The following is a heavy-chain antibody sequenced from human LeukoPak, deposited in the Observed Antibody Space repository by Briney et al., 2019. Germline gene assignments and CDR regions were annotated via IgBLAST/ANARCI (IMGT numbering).Heavy chain of an antibody. CDR3: ARAGQQLSLLLFFG. V-gene: IGHV3-48*04. Sequence: PGGSLRLSCAASGFTFSSYAMSWVRQAPGKGLEWVSYISGNGITIYYADSVKGRFTISRDNAKNSLYLQMNSLRAEDTAVYYCARAGQQLSLLLFFGWGQGTLVTVSS. D-gene: IGHD6-13*01. CDR2: ISGNGITI. CDR1: GFTFSSYA. J-gene: IGHJ4*02.